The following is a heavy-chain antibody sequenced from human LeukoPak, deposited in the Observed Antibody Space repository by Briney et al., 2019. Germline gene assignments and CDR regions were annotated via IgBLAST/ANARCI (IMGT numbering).Heavy chain of an antibody. D-gene: IGHD3-10*01. Sequence: SGXXXXXSXWWSWVRPPPXKGXEXIGEIYHSGSTXYNPSLKSRVTISVXXXKNQFSLKLSSVTAADTAVYYXXXXXXXISPDIWGQGTMVTVSS. CDR3: XXXXXXISPDI. CDR2: IYHSGST. V-gene: IGHV4-4*02. J-gene: IGHJ3*02. CDR1: GXXXXXSXW.